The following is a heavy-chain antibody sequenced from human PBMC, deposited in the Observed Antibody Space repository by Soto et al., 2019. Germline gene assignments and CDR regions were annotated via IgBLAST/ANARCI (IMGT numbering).Heavy chain of an antibody. CDR2: ISGSGEKT. Sequence: EVQLLEPGGGLLQPGGSLRLSCAASGFTFRTYAMNWVRQAPGKGLEWVSSISGSGEKTFYADSVRGRFTISRDNSKNALFLQMNSLRAEDTAVYYCAMEGCSGGSCWSWGQGTLVTVSS. CDR1: GFTFRTYA. J-gene: IGHJ4*02. V-gene: IGHV3-23*01. CDR3: AMEGCSGGSCWS. D-gene: IGHD2-15*01.